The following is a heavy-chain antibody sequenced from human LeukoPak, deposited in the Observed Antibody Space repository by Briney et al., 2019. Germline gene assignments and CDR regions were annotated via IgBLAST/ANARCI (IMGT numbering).Heavy chain of an antibody. Sequence: KTGGSLRLSCAASGFTFSSYSMNWVRQAPGKGLEWVSSISTSSSYIYYGDSVKGRFTISRDYAKNSLYLQMNSLRAEDTAVYYCARGESSSWYNAFDYWGQGTLVTVSS. CDR3: ARGESSSWYNAFDY. V-gene: IGHV3-21*01. D-gene: IGHD6-13*01. CDR2: ISTSSSYI. CDR1: GFTFSSYS. J-gene: IGHJ4*02.